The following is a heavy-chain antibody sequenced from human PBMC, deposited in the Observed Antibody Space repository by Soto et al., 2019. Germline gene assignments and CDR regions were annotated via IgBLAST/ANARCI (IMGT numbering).Heavy chain of an antibody. D-gene: IGHD2-15*01. CDR2: TYYRSKWYN. J-gene: IGHJ4*02. CDR1: GDSVSSNSAA. Sequence: SQTLSLTCAISGDSVSSNSAAWNWIRQSPSRGLEWLGRTYYRSKWYNDYAVSVKSRITINPDTSKNQFSLQLSSVTAADTAVYFCTKYRRTDAEGYSFDYWGQGALVTVSS. CDR3: TKYRRTDAEGYSFDY. V-gene: IGHV6-1*01.